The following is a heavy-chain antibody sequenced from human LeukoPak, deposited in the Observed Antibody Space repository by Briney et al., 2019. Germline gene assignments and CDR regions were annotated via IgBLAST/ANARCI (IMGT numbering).Heavy chain of an antibody. CDR3: AASRRAYETRVTTWSSIYFDR. V-gene: IGHV4-34*01. CDR2: INHSGGT. D-gene: IGHD4-17*01. J-gene: IGHJ4*02. Sequence: SETLSLTCAVYGGSFSGYYWSWIRQPPGKGLEWVGEINHSGGTNYNQSLKRRVTISVDTSKNQFSLKLSSVTAADTAVYYCAASRRAYETRVTTWSSIYFDRWGRGTLVTVSS. CDR1: GGSFSGYY.